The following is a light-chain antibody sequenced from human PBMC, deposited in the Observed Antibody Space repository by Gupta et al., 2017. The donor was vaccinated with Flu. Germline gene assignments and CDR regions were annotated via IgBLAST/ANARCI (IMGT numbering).Light chain of an antibody. CDR2: KIS. V-gene: IGKV2-30*02. J-gene: IGKJ2*01. CDR3: MQGIDLFT. CDR1: RSLVHTDGNTY. Sequence: DIVMTQSPLSLSVSLGQPASISCRSSRSLVHTDGNTYLFWFHQRPGQSPRRLIYKISNLDSGVPDRFSGSGSDTDFTLKISGVEAEDVGVYYCMQGIDLFTFGQGTRLEIK.